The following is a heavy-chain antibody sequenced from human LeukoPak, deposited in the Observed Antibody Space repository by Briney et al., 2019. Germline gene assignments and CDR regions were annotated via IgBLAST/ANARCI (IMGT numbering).Heavy chain of an antibody. Sequence: GGSLRLYCAASGFTFSDYYMSWIRQAPGKGLEWVSYISSSSSYTNYADSVKGRFTISRDNAKNSLYLQMNSLRAEDTAVYYCASEDYGSGTPYGMDVWGKGTTVTVSS. J-gene: IGHJ6*04. CDR3: ASEDYGSGTPYGMDV. V-gene: IGHV3-11*06. CDR2: ISSSSSYT. D-gene: IGHD3-10*01. CDR1: GFTFSDYY.